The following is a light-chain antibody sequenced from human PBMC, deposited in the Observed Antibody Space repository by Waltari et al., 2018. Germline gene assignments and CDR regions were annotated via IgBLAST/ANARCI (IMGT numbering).Light chain of an antibody. V-gene: IGKV2-30*01. J-gene: IGKJ1*01. CDR2: KVS. CDR1: QSLVSSDVKTY. CDR3: MQGTHWPPWT. Sequence: DVVRTQAPRAVSVTLGQPASIPCKSSQSLVSSDVKTYFNWYQQRPGQPPRRLLYKVSNRDSGVPDRFSGSGSGTDFTLKISRVEAEDVGVYYCMQGTHWPPWTFGQGTKVEIK.